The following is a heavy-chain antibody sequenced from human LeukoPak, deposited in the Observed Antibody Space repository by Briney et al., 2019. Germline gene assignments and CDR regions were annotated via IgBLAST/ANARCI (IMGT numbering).Heavy chain of an antibody. Sequence: SGPALVKPTQTLTLTCTFSGFSLSTGGMCVSWIRQPPGKALEWLARIDWDNDKYYSTSLKTRLTISKDTSKNQVVLTMTNMDPVDTATYYCARGYYDTSAYIDYWGQGTLVTVS. CDR1: GFSLSTGGMC. D-gene: IGHD3-22*01. CDR3: ARGYYDTSAYIDY. CDR2: IDWDNDK. V-gene: IGHV2-70*11. J-gene: IGHJ4*02.